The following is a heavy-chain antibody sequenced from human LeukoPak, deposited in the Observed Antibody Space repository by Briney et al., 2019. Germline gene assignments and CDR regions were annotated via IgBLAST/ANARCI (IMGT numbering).Heavy chain of an antibody. J-gene: IGHJ6*03. V-gene: IGHV4-59*05. CDR3: AKELRNPSYCSGGSCYSGSTNYYMDV. Sequence: SETLSLTCTVSGGSISSYYWSWIRQPPGKGLEWIGSIYYSGSTYYNPSLKSRVTISVDTSKNQFSLKLSSVTAADTAVYYCAKELRNPSYCSGGSCYSGSTNYYMDVWGKGTTVTVSS. CDR2: IYYSGST. D-gene: IGHD2-15*01. CDR1: GGSISSYY.